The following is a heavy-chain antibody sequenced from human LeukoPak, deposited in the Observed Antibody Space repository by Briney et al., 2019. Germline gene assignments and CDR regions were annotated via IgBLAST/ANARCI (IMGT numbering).Heavy chain of an antibody. CDR1: GGSFSGYY. J-gene: IGHJ3*02. Sequence: SETLSLTCAVYGGSFSGYYWSWIRQPPGKGLEWIGEINHSGSTNYNPSLKSRVTISVDTYKNQFSLKLSSVTAADTAVYYCARGTTCYYDSSGYGNAFDIWGQGTMVTVSS. V-gene: IGHV4-34*01. CDR3: ARGTTCYYDSSGYGNAFDI. D-gene: IGHD3-22*01. CDR2: INHSGST.